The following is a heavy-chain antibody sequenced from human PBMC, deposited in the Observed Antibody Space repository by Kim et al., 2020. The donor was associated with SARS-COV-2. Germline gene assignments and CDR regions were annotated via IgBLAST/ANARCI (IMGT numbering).Heavy chain of an antibody. J-gene: IGHJ6*03. CDR1: GGSFSGYY. CDR2: INHSGST. V-gene: IGHV4-34*01. CDR3: ARGLSGYGPGLYYYYYMDV. D-gene: IGHD3-22*01. Sequence: SETLSLTCAVYGGSFSGYYWSWIRQPPGKGLEWIGEINHSGSTNYNPSLKSRVTISVDTSKNQFSLKLSSVTAADTAVYYCARGLSGYGPGLYYYYYMDVWGKGTTVTVSS.